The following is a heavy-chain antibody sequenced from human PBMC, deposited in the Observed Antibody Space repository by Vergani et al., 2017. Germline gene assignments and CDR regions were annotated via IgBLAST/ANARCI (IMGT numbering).Heavy chain of an antibody. Sequence: QVQLVESGGGVVQPGRSLRLSCAASGSTFSSYAMHWVRQAPGKGLEWVAVISYDGSNKYYADSVKGRFTISRDNSKNTLYLQMNSLRAEDTAVYYCARGTDYLGLDYWGQGTLVTVSS. CDR1: GSTFSSYA. J-gene: IGHJ4*02. V-gene: IGHV3-30*01. CDR3: ARGTDYLGLDY. CDR2: ISYDGSNK. D-gene: IGHD2/OR15-2a*01.